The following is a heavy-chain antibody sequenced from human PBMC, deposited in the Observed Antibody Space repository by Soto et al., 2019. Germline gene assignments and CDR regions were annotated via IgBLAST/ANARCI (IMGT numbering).Heavy chain of an antibody. V-gene: IGHV3-23*01. J-gene: IGHJ4*03. CDR3: AKRHYFGSGSFALAT. Sequence: GGSLRLSCAASGFTFSSYAMSWVRQAPGKGLEWVSAISGSGDGYASDYADSVKGRFTVSRQNSKNTLYLQMNSLRAEDTAVYYCAKRHYFGSGSFALATWGHGTLVTVSS. CDR1: GFTFSSYA. D-gene: IGHD3-10*01. CDR2: ISGSGDGYAS.